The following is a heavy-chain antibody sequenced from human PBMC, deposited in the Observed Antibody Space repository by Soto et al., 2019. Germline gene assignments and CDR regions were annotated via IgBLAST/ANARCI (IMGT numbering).Heavy chain of an antibody. CDR2: ISYDGSNK. V-gene: IGHV3-30*18. CDR3: AKDPDCPNGPCPYRDYYYYGMDV. CDR1: GFTFSSYG. J-gene: IGHJ6*02. D-gene: IGHD2-8*01. Sequence: GGSLRLSXAASGFTFSSYGMHWVRQAPGKGLEWVAVISYDGSNKYYADSVKGRFTISRDNSKNTLYLQMNSLRAEDTAVYYCAKDPDCPNGPCPYRDYYYYGMDVWGQGTTVTVSS.